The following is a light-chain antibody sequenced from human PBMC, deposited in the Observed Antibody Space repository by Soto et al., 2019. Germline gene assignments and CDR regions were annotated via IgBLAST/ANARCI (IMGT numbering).Light chain of an antibody. CDR1: QIISTY. V-gene: IGKV1-39*01. CDR3: QQSYRTPHT. J-gene: IGKJ2*01. Sequence: DIQMTQSPSSLAASVGDRVTISCRASQIISTYLNWYQQKPGQVPTLLIYGASSLQSGVPSRFSASGSGTDFTLSISSLQREDFATYYCQQSYRTPHTFGQGTKLEIK. CDR2: GAS.